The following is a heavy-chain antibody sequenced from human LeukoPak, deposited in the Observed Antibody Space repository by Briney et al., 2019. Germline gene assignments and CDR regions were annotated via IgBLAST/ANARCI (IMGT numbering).Heavy chain of an antibody. V-gene: IGHV3-23*01. J-gene: IGHJ6*02. CDR1: GFTFSSYA. Sequence: GGSLRLSCAASGFTFSSYAMSWVRQAPGKGLEWVSAISGSGGSTYYADSVKGRFTISRDNTKNTLYLQMNSLRAEDTAVYYCAKDVRIICSGGSCYGKYYYYGMDVWGQGNTVTVSS. CDR3: AKDVRIICSGGSCYGKYYYYGMDV. CDR2: ISGSGGST. D-gene: IGHD2-15*01.